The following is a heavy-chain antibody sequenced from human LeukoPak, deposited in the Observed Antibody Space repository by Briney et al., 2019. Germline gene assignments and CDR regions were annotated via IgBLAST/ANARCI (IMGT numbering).Heavy chain of an antibody. Sequence: KTGGSLRLSCAASGFTVSSNYMSWVRQAPGKGLEWVSVIYSGGSTYYADSVKGRFTISRDNSKNTLYLQMNSLRAEDTAVYYCVRYDGGNGYYSDYWGQGTLVTVSS. CDR1: GFTVSSNY. V-gene: IGHV3-53*01. J-gene: IGHJ4*02. D-gene: IGHD4-23*01. CDR2: IYSGGST. CDR3: VRYDGGNGYYSDY.